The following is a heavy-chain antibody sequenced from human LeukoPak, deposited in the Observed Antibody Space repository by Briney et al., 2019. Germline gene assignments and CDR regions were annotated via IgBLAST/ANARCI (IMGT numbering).Heavy chain of an antibody. CDR2: IYSGGST. CDR3: ARVVSGVRGPPRFDY. Sequence: PGGSLRLSCAASGFTVSSNYMSWVRQAPGKGLEWVSVIYSGGSTYYADSVKGRFTISRDNSKNTLYLQMNSLRAEDTAVYYCARVVSGVRGPPRFDYWGQGTLVTVSS. J-gene: IGHJ4*02. D-gene: IGHD3-10*01. CDR1: GFTVSSNY. V-gene: IGHV3-66*01.